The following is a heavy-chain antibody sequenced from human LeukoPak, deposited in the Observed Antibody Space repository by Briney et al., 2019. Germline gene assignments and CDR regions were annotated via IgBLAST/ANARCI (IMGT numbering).Heavy chain of an antibody. CDR3: ARCSTYYDILTGRGSRSHFDY. CDR1: GGSISSGGYY. CDR2: IYYSGST. Sequence: PSQTLSLTCTVSGGSISSGGYYWSWIRQHPGKGLEWIGYIYYSGSTYYNPSLKSRVTISVDTSKNRFSLKLSSVTAADTAVYYCARCSTYYDILTGRGSRSHFDYWGQGTLVTVSS. J-gene: IGHJ4*02. D-gene: IGHD3-9*01. V-gene: IGHV4-31*03.